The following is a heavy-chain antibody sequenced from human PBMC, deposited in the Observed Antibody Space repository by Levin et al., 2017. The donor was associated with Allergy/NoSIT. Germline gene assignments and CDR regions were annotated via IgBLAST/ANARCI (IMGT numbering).Heavy chain of an antibody. J-gene: IGHJ4*02. CDR1: GGSISSNNW. D-gene: IGHD6-19*01. CDR2: IYHTEST. Sequence: SETLSLTCAVSGGSISSNNWWSWVRQPPGKGLEWIGEIYHTESTNYNPSLKGRVTISVDKSKNQFSLKLSSVTAADTAVYYCARLREGAVAGYDYWGQGTLVTVSS. CDR3: ARLREGAVAGYDY. V-gene: IGHV4-4*02.